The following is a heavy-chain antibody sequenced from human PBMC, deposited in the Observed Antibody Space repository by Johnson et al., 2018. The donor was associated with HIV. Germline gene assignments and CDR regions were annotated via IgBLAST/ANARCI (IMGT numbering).Heavy chain of an antibody. Sequence: QVQLVESGGGVVQPGRSLRLSCAASGFTFSSYAMHWVRQAPGKGLEWVAVISYDGSNKYYADSVKGRFTTSRDNSKNTLYLQMNSLRAEDTAVYYCASSRRGQQLVPLAFDIWGQGTMVTVSS. V-gene: IGHV3-30*14. CDR1: GFTFSSYA. D-gene: IGHD6-13*01. CDR2: ISYDGSNK. CDR3: ASSRRGQQLVPLAFDI. J-gene: IGHJ3*02.